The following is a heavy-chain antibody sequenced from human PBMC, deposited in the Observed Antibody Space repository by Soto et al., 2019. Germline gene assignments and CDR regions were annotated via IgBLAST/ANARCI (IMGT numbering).Heavy chain of an antibody. J-gene: IGHJ4*02. CDR3: AKSTQIYSGSYYASFDY. CDR2: ISGIGGST. D-gene: IGHD1-26*01. Sequence: GSLRLSCAASGFTVSSYAMSWVRQAPGKGLEWVSAISGIGGSTYYADSVKGRFTISRDNSKNTLYLQMNSLRAEDTAVYYCAKSTQIYSGSYYASFDYWGQGTLVTVSS. CDR1: GFTVSSYA. V-gene: IGHV3-23*01.